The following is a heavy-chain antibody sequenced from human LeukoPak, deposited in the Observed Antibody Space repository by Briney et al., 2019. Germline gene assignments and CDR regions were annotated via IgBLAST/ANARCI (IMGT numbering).Heavy chain of an antibody. CDR2: SRNKANSYVA. CDR3: ARELAAGPSDH. J-gene: IGHJ4*02. D-gene: IGHD6-13*01. V-gene: IGHV3-72*01. CDR1: GFTVSSNY. Sequence: GGSLRLSCAASGFTVSSNYMDWFRQAPGKGLQWVGRSRNKANSYVAEYAAPVKGRFTISRDDSKNSVFLQMDSLKTEDTAVYYCARELAAGPSDHWGQGTLVTVSS.